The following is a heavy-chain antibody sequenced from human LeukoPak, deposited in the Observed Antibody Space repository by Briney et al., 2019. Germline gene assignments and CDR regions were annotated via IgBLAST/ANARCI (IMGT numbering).Heavy chain of an antibody. CDR2: IYSGGST. CDR1: GFTVNSNY. CDR3: ARDTVAAAGTDY. V-gene: IGHV3-53*01. J-gene: IGHJ4*02. Sequence: GGSPRLSCAASGFTVNSNYMTWVRQAPGKGLEWVSVIYSGGSTYYADSVKGRFTISRDNSKNTLYLQMNSLRADDTAVYYCARDTVAAAGTDYWGQGTLVTVSS. D-gene: IGHD6-13*01.